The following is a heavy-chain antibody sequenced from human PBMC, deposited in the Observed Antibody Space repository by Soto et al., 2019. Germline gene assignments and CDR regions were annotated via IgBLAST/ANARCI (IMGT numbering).Heavy chain of an antibody. V-gene: IGHV3-30*18. D-gene: IGHD3-10*01. CDR2: ISYDGSNK. CDR1: AFTFSRYG. Sequence: QVQLVESGGGVVQPGRSLRLSCAASAFTFSRYGMHWVRQAPGKGLEWVAVISYDGSNKYCVDSVKGRFTISRDNSKNTLYLQMTSLRAEDTAVYYCAKDRGVRGGSLDFWGLGTLVTVSS. CDR3: AKDRGVRGGSLDF. J-gene: IGHJ4*02.